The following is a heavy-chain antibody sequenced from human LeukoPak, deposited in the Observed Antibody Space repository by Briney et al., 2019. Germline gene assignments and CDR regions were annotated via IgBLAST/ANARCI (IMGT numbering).Heavy chain of an antibody. J-gene: IGHJ5*02. CDR3: AREKIGYYDSSGRGWFDP. Sequence: KPSETLSLTCTVSGGSISSGSYSWSWIRQPAGKGLEWIGRIYSSGSTNYNPSLKSRVTISVDTSKKQFSLKLSSVTAADTAVYYCAREKIGYYDSSGRGWFDPWGQGTLVTVSS. CDR2: IYSSGST. CDR1: GGSISSGSYS. V-gene: IGHV4-61*02. D-gene: IGHD3-22*01.